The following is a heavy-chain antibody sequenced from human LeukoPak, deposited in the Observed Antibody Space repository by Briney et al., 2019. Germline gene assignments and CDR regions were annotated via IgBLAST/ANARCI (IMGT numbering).Heavy chain of an antibody. CDR2: INPNSGGT. V-gene: IGHV1-2*02. CDR3: ARPRKEVGATSDAFDI. D-gene: IGHD1-26*01. J-gene: IGHJ3*02. CDR1: GYTFTGYY. Sequence: ASVKVSCKASGYTFTGYYMHWVRQAPGQGLEWMGWINPNSGGTNYAQKFQGRVTMTRDTSISTAYMELSRLRSDDTAVYYCARPRKEVGATSDAFDIWGQGTMVIVSS.